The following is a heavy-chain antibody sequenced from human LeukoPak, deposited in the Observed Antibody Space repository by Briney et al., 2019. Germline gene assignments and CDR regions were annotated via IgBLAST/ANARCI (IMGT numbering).Heavy chain of an antibody. J-gene: IGHJ4*02. Sequence: SETLSLTCTVSGGSISSYYWSWIRQPPGKGLEWIGCIYYSGSTNYNPSFKSRVTISVDTSKNQFSLKLNCVTAADTALYYCTRDRGIMLTFGGVIAKGAHYWGQGTLVTVSS. CDR3: TRDRGIMLTFGGVIAKGAHY. V-gene: IGHV4-59*12. D-gene: IGHD3-16*02. CDR2: IYYSGST. CDR1: GGSISSYY.